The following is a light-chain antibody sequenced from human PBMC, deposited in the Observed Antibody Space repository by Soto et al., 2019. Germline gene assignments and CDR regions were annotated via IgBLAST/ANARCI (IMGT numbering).Light chain of an antibody. J-gene: IGKJ1*01. CDR2: DAS. Sequence: DIQMTQSPSTLSASVGDRVTITCRASQSINIWLAWYQQKPGKAPKFLIYDASSLESGVPSRFSGSGSGTEFTLTISNLQPDDFATYFCQQYNNYPRTFGQGTKVDIK. V-gene: IGKV1-5*01. CDR1: QSINIW. CDR3: QQYNNYPRT.